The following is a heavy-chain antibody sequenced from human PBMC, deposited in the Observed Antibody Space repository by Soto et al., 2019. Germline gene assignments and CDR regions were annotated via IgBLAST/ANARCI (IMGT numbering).Heavy chain of an antibody. Sequence: GGSLRLSYAASGFTFSSYWMHWVRQAPGKGLEWVSTIVGGGGTTYYADSVEGRFTISRDNPKNTLFLQMNSLRAEDTAVYYCAKVVQYSYCYMDVWGKGTMVTVSS. CDR2: IVGGGGTT. CDR3: AKVVQYSYCYMDV. V-gene: IGHV3-23*01. J-gene: IGHJ6*03. CDR1: GFTFSSYW. D-gene: IGHD1-1*01.